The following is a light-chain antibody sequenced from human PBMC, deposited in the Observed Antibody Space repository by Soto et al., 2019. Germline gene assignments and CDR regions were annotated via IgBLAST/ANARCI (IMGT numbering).Light chain of an antibody. CDR3: CSYAGSSTL. V-gene: IGLV2-11*01. Sequence: QSALTQPASVSGSPGQSITISCTGTSSDVGPYNYVSWYQQHPGKAPKLMLFDVSKRPSGVPDRFSGSKSGNTASLAISGLQAEDEADYYCCSYAGSSTLFGGGTKVTVL. CDR1: SSDVGPYNY. J-gene: IGLJ2*01. CDR2: DVS.